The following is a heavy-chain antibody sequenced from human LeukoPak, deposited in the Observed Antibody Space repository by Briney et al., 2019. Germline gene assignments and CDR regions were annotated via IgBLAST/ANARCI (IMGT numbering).Heavy chain of an antibody. Sequence: GGSLRLSCAASGFTFSSYAMHWVRQAPGKGLEWVAVISYDGSNKYYADSVKGRFTISRGNSKNTLYLQMNSLRAEDTAVYYCARSHSSGWSEWGQGTLVTVSS. CDR3: ARSHSSGWSE. D-gene: IGHD6-19*01. J-gene: IGHJ4*02. CDR2: ISYDGSNK. V-gene: IGHV3-30-3*01. CDR1: GFTFSSYA.